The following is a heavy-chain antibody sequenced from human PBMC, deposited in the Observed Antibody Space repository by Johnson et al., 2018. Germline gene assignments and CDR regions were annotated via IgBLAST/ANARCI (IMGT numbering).Heavy chain of an antibody. CDR1: GFTFSSYA. CDR3: AKDWQIAAVGTGGYCHH. Sequence: EVQLVESGGGLVKPGGSLRLSCAASGFTFSSYAMSWVRQVPGKGLEWVSTISGSGGSTYDADSVKGRFTISRYNSKNTLYLQMHSRRAEDTALYDCAKDWQIAAVGTGGYCHHWGQGNLVTVSS. V-gene: IGHV3-23*04. D-gene: IGHD6-13*01. J-gene: IGHJ1*01. CDR2: ISGSGGST.